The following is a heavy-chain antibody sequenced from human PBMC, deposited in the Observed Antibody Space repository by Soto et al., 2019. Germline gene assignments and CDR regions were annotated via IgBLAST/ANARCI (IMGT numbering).Heavy chain of an antibody. V-gene: IGHV5-10-1*01. CDR2: IDPSDSYT. D-gene: IGHD3-3*01. CDR1: GYSFTSYW. Sequence: HGESLKISCKGSGYSFTSYWISWVRQMPGKGLEWMGRIDPSDSYTNYSPSFQGHVTISADKSISTAYLQWSSLKASDTAMYYCARVDQGGDDFWSGYPDYWGQGTLVTVSS. CDR3: ARVDQGGDDFWSGYPDY. J-gene: IGHJ4*02.